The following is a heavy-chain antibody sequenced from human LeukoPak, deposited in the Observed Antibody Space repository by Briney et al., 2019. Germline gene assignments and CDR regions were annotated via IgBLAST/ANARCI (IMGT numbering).Heavy chain of an antibody. CDR1: GFTFSSYA. J-gene: IGHJ4*02. D-gene: IGHD3-3*01. CDR2: ISGSGGST. Sequence: GGSLRLSCAASGFTFSSYAMSWVRQAPGKGLEWVSAISGSGGSTYYADSVKGRFTISRDNSKNTLYLQMNSLRAEDTAVYYCAKEDTEYYDFWSGYFPHFDYWGQGTLVTVSS. CDR3: AKEDTEYYDFWSGYFPHFDY. V-gene: IGHV3-23*01.